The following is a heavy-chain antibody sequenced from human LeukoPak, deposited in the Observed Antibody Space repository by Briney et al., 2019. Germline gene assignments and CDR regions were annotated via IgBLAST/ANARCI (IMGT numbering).Heavy chain of an antibody. J-gene: IGHJ4*02. D-gene: IGHD2-15*01. CDR3: AALYYFDY. V-gene: IGHV3-30-3*01. CDR2: ISYDGSNK. Sequence: PGRSPRLSCAASGFTFSSYAMHWVRQAPGKGLEWVAVISYDGSNKYYADSVKGRFTISRDNSKNTLYLQMNSLRAEDTAVYYCAALYYFDYWGQGTLVTVSS. CDR1: GFTFSSYA.